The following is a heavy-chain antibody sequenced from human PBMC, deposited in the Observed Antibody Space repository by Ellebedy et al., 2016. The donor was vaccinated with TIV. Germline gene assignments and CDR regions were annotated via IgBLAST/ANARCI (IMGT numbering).Heavy chain of an antibody. CDR2: IRQDGSDK. V-gene: IGHV3-7*01. D-gene: IGHD4-17*01. CDR3: ATDGSYGDYRSPTHAFEI. CDR1: GFIFRSYW. J-gene: IGHJ3*02. Sequence: GGSLRLSCAASGFIFRSYWLSWVRQAPGKGLEWVANIRQDGSDKYYVDSVKGRFTISRDNAKNSLYLQMNSLRAEDTAMYYCATDGSYGDYRSPTHAFEIWGQGTMVTVSS.